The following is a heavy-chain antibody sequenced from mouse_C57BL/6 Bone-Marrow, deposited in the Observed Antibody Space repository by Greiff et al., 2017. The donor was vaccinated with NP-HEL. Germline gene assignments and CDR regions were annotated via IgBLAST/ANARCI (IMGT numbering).Heavy chain of an antibody. V-gene: IGHV1-64*01. D-gene: IGHD1-1*01. CDR1: GYTFTSYW. Sequence: QVQLQQPGAELVKPGASVKLSCKASGYTFTSYWMHWVKQRPGQGLEWIGMIHPNSGSTNYNEKFKSKATLTVDKSSSTAYMQLSSLTSEDSAVYYCARWGTTVVALFDYWGQGTTLTVSS. CDR2: IHPNSGST. CDR3: ARWGTTVVALFDY. J-gene: IGHJ2*01.